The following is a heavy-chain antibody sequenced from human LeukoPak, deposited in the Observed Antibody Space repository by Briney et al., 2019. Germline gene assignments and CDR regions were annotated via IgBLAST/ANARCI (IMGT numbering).Heavy chain of an antibody. D-gene: IGHD3-22*01. V-gene: IGHV4-39*01. CDR2: IYYSGST. CDR1: GGSISSGDYY. J-gene: IGHJ4*02. CDR3: ARHLYYYDSSGYPRDY. Sequence: SETLSLTCTVSGGSISSGDYYWGWIRQPPGKGLEWIGSIYYSGSTYYNPSLKSRVTISVDTSKNQFSLKLSSVTAADTAVYYCARHLYYYDSSGYPRDYWGQGTLVTVSS.